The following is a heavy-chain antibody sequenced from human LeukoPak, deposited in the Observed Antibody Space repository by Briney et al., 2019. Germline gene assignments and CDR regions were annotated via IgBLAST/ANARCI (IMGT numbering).Heavy chain of an antibody. D-gene: IGHD2-15*01. CDR3: ARVGPVAARTSAFDI. J-gene: IGHJ3*02. Sequence: GGSLRLSCAASGFTFSSYAMSWVRQAPGKGLEWVSYISSSSSTIYYADSVKGRFTISRDNAKNSLYLQMNSLRAEDTAVYYCARVGPVAARTSAFDIWGQGTMVTVSS. V-gene: IGHV3-48*01. CDR1: GFTFSSYA. CDR2: ISSSSSTI.